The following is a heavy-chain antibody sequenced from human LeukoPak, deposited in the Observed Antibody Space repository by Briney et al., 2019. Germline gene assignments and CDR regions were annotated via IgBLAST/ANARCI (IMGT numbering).Heavy chain of an antibody. CDR2: ITGSGGRT. CDR3: AKVYSAGWYPGYFDY. Sequence: PGGSLRLSCEVSGFTFSTYGMSWVRQAPGKGLEWVSAITGSGGRTYYADSVKGRFTISRDNSKNTLYLQMNSLRAEDTAVYYCAKVYSAGWYPGYFDYWGQGTLVTVSS. V-gene: IGHV3-23*01. CDR1: GFTFSTYG. D-gene: IGHD6-19*01. J-gene: IGHJ4*02.